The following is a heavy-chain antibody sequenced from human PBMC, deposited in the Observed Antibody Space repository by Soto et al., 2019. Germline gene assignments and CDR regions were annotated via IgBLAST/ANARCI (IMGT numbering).Heavy chain of an antibody. CDR3: AKERRNPRIAAAGLDY. CDR1: GFTFSSYG. CDR2: ISYDGSNK. Sequence: QVQLVESGGGVVQPGRSLRLSCAASGFTFSSYGMHWVRQAPGKGLEWVAVISYDGSNKYYADSVKGRFTISRDNSKNTLYLQMNSLRAEDTAVYYCAKERRNPRIAAAGLDYWGQGTLVTVSS. D-gene: IGHD6-13*01. V-gene: IGHV3-30*18. J-gene: IGHJ4*02.